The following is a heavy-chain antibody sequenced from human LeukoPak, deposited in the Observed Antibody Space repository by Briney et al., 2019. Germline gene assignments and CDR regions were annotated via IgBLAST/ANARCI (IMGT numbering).Heavy chain of an antibody. CDR1: GFTVSSNY. CDR2: ISGSGGST. CDR3: AKDLGYSSSWYDTYYYYYGMDV. Sequence: GGSLRLSCAASGFTVSSNYMSWVRQAPGKGLEWVSAISGSGGSTYYADSVKGRFTISRDNSKHTLYLQMNSLRAEDTAVYYCAKDLGYSSSWYDTYYYYYGMDVWGQGTTVTVSS. D-gene: IGHD6-13*01. V-gene: IGHV3-23*01. J-gene: IGHJ6*02.